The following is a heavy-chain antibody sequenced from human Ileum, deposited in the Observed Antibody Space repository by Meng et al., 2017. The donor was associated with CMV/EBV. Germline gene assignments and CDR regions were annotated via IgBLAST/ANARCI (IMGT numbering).Heavy chain of an antibody. V-gene: IGHV3-30*02. CDR2: IRYDGSNK. CDR3: ARPYYYDVTGYSLSY. CDR1: GFTFSSYG. J-gene: IGHJ4*02. Sequence: GESLKISCAASGFTFSSYGMHWVRQAPGEGLEWVAFIRYDGSNKYYADSVKGRFTISRDNSKNTLYVQMNSLRAEDTAVYFCARPYYYDVTGYSLSYWGQGTRVTVSS. D-gene: IGHD3-22*01.